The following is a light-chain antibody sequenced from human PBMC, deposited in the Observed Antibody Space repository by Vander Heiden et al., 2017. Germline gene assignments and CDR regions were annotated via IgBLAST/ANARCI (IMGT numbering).Light chain of an antibody. V-gene: IGKV1-8*01. CDR1: QGISSY. J-gene: IGKJ1*01. Sequence: AIRMTQSPSSFSASTGDRVTITCRASQGISSYLAWYQQNPGKAPKLLIYAASTLQSGVPSRFSGSGSGTDFTLTISGLQSEDFATYYCQQYDSDPGTFGKGTKV. CDR3: QQYDSDPGT. CDR2: AAS.